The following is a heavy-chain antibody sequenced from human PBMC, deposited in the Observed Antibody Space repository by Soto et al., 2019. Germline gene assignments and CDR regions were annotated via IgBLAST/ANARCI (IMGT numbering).Heavy chain of an antibody. D-gene: IGHD6-13*01. V-gene: IGHV1-69*13. CDR2: IIPIFGAA. CDR1: GGTFSSYA. CDR3: AINRYSSRTRFDP. Sequence: GASVKVSCKASGGTFSSYAISWVRQAPGQGLEWMGGIIPIFGAANYAQKFQGRVTITADESKNTAYMELSSLRSEDTAVYYCAINRYSSRTRFDPWGQGTLVTVSS. J-gene: IGHJ5*02.